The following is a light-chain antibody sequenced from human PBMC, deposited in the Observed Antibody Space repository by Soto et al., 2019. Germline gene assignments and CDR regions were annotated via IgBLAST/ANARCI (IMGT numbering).Light chain of an antibody. CDR3: QQYNNWPPWT. J-gene: IGKJ1*01. Sequence: EIVLTQSPATLSLSPGERATLSCGASQNIPNNYLAWYQQKPGLAPRLLIYGASTRATGIPARFSGSGSGTEFTLTISSLQSEDFAVYYCQQYNNWPPWTFGQGTKVDIK. V-gene: IGKV3-15*01. CDR1: QNIPNN. CDR2: GAS.